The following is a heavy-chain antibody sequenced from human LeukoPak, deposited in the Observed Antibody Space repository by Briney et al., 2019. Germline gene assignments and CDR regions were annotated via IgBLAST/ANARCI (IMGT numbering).Heavy chain of an antibody. Sequence: GGSLRLSCAASGFSFGSYVMSWVRQAPGKGLECVSGITGSGSITYYADSVKGRFTISRDNSKDTVYLHMNSLRAEDMALYYCAKEFRYGYAFDVWGQGTMVSVSS. D-gene: IGHD5-18*01. CDR2: ITGSGSIT. V-gene: IGHV3-23*01. J-gene: IGHJ3*01. CDR1: GFSFGSYV. CDR3: AKEFRYGYAFDV.